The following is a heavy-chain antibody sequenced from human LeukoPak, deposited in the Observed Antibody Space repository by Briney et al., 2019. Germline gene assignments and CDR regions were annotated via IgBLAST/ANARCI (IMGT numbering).Heavy chain of an antibody. CDR2: ISGSGGST. Sequence: GGSLRLSCAASGFTFSSYAMSWVRQAPGKGLEWVSAISGSGGSTYYADSVKGRFTISRDNSKNTLYLQMNSLRAEDTAVYYCAGTGLTIWSGYYTSGFRYYYGMDVWGQGTTVTVSS. V-gene: IGHV3-23*01. CDR1: GFTFSSYA. CDR3: AGTGLTIWSGYYTSGFRYYYGMDV. D-gene: IGHD3-3*01. J-gene: IGHJ6*02.